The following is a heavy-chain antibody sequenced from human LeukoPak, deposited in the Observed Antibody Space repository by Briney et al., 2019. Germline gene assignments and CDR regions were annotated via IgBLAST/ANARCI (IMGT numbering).Heavy chain of an antibody. Sequence: SETLSLTCAVYGGSFSGYYRSWIRQPPGKGLEWIGEINHSGSTNYNPSLKSRVTISVDTSKNQFSLKLSSVTAADTAVYYCARAVAGPPLSYWGQGTLVTVSS. J-gene: IGHJ4*02. CDR2: INHSGST. V-gene: IGHV4-34*01. CDR1: GGSFSGYY. D-gene: IGHD6-19*01. CDR3: ARAVAGPPLSY.